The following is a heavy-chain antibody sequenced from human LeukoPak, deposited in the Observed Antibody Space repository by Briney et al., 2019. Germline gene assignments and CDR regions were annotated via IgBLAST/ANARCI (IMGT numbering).Heavy chain of an antibody. D-gene: IGHD3-16*01. CDR2: ISSSSSYI. CDR1: GFTFSSYS. Sequence: GGSLRLSCAASGFTFSSYSMNWVRQAPGKGLEWVSSISSSSSYIYYADSVKGRFTISRDNAKNSLYLQMNSLRAEDTAVYYCARDRIMITFDTSYRDAFDIWGQGTMVTVCS. J-gene: IGHJ3*02. V-gene: IGHV3-21*01. CDR3: ARDRIMITFDTSYRDAFDI.